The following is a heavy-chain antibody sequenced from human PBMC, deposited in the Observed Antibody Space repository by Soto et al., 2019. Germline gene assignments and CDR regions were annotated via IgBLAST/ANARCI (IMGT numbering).Heavy chain of an antibody. CDR2: IYYSGST. Sequence: SETLSLTCTVSGGSISSGGYYWSWVRQHPGKVLEWIGYIYYSGSTYYNPSLKSRVTISVDTSKNQFSLKLSSVTAADTAVYYCARDPTAAGSYYYYGMDVWGQGTTVTVSS. J-gene: IGHJ6*02. V-gene: IGHV4-31*03. CDR1: GGSISSGGYY. CDR3: ARDPTAAGSYYYYGMDV. D-gene: IGHD6-13*01.